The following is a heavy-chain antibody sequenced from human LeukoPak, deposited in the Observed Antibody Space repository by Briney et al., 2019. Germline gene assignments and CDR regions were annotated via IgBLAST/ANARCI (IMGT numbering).Heavy chain of an antibody. Sequence: PGGSLRLSCAASGFTFDDYAMHWVRQAPGKGLEWVSGISWNSGSIGYADSVKGRFTISRDNAKNSLYLQMNSLRAEDTALYYCAKDLGGYYYGAFDIWGQGTMVTVSS. J-gene: IGHJ3*02. V-gene: IGHV3-9*01. D-gene: IGHD3-22*01. CDR2: ISWNSGSI. CDR3: AKDLGGYYYGAFDI. CDR1: GFTFDDYA.